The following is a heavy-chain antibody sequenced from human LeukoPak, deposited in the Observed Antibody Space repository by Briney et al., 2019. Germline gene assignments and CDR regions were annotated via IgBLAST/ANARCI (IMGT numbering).Heavy chain of an antibody. CDR2: ISHDGFI. V-gene: IGHV3-74*01. D-gene: IGHD5-24*01. CDR3: ARDWVYKIDY. Sequence: GGSLRLSCETSGFTFSSYVMHCVRRTPGKGLVWVSRISHDGFISYADSVKGRFTISRDNAKNTLILQMNSLRAEDTAVYYCARDWVYKIDYWGRGTLVTVSS. J-gene: IGHJ4*02. CDR1: GFTFSSYV.